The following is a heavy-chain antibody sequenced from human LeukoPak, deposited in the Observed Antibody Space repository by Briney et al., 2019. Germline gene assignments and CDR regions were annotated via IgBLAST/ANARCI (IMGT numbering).Heavy chain of an antibody. CDR1: GYTFTSYD. Sequence: GASVKVSCKASGYTFTSYDMHWVRQAPGQGLEWMGLIKPTGGGTIYAEKFQGRVTMTRDTSASTVYMELGSLTSEDTAVYYCARGDSGTYYYWGQGTLVTVSS. V-gene: IGHV1-46*01. CDR3: ARGDSGTYYY. J-gene: IGHJ4*02. CDR2: IKPTGGGT. D-gene: IGHD1-26*01.